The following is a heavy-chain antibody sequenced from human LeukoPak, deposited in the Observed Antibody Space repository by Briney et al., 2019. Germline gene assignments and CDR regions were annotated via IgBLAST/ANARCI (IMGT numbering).Heavy chain of an antibody. J-gene: IGHJ4*02. D-gene: IGHD1-1*01. CDR3: ARHTKLERHDY. CDR1: GGSFSGYY. V-gene: IGHV4-34*01. CDR2: INHSGST. Sequence: SETLSLTCAVYGGSFSGYYWSWIRQPPGKGLEWIGEINHSGSTNYNPSLKSRVTISVDTYKNQFSLKLSSVTAADTAVYYCARHTKLERHDYWGQGTLVTVSS.